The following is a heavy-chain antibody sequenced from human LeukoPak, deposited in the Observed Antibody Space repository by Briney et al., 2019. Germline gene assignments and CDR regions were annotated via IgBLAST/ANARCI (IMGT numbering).Heavy chain of an antibody. CDR3: ARSRPPDY. J-gene: IGHJ4*02. CDR1: GDSISGYY. CDR2: IYYSGST. V-gene: IGHV4-59*01. Sequence: SETLSLTCSVSGDSISGYYWSWIRQPPGKGLEWIGYIYYSGSTNYNPSLKSRVTISVDTSRNQFSLKLSSVTAADTAVYYCARSRPPDYWGQGTLVTVSS.